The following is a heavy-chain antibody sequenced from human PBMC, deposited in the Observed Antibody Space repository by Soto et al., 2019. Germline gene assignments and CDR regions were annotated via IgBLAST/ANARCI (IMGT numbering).Heavy chain of an antibody. V-gene: IGHV4-34*01. CDR1: GGSFSGYY. J-gene: IGHJ6*02. Sequence: SETLSLTCAVYGGSFSGYYWSWIRQPPGKGLEWIGEINHSGSTNYNPSLKSRVTISVDTSKNQFSLKLSSVTAADTTVYYCARGIDCYGSGSYESTIGMDVWGQGTTVTVSS. CDR3: ARGIDCYGSGSYESTIGMDV. CDR2: INHSGST. D-gene: IGHD3-10*01.